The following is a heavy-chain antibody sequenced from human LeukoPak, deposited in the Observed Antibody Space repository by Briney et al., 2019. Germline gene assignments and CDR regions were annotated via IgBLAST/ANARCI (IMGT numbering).Heavy chain of an antibody. CDR2: IYYSGST. CDR1: GGSISSYY. V-gene: IGHV4-59*08. CDR3: ASYVVRVPYYFDY. J-gene: IGHJ4*01. Sequence: KPAETETLTCTVSGGSISSYYWTWIRQPPGKGLEWIGYIYYSGSTNYNPSLNSRVTISVDTSKRQFSLKLTSVTAADTAVYYCASYVVRVPYYFDYWGHGTLVTVSS. D-gene: IGHD3-10*01.